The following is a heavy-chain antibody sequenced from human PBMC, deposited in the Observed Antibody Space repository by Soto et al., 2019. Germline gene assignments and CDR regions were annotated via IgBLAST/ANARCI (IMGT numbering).Heavy chain of an antibody. CDR3: VRVVAIPGYPDN. CDR2: IVPIVDTS. D-gene: IGHD5-12*01. CDR1: GGTFSSYA. V-gene: IGHV1-69*12. J-gene: IGHJ4*02. Sequence: QVQLVQSGAGVRQPASSVKVSCKTSGGTFSSYAISWVRQAPGQGLEWMGGIVPIVDTSTYAQKFQGRVTITADESTSTVYMELSSLRSDDTAVYYCVRVVAIPGYPDNWGQETLVTVSS.